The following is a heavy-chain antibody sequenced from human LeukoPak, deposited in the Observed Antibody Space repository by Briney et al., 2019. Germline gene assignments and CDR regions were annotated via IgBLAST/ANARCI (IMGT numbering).Heavy chain of an antibody. J-gene: IGHJ4*02. D-gene: IGHD2-15*01. CDR3: ARASGGSFDY. CDR2: IYTSGST. V-gene: IGHV4-61*02. CDR1: GGSISSGSYY. Sequence: SETLSLTCTVSGGSISSGSYYWSWIRQPAGKGLEWIGRIYTSGSTNYNPSLKSRVTISVDTSKNQFSLKLSSVTAADTAVYYCARASGGSFDYWGQGTLVTVSS.